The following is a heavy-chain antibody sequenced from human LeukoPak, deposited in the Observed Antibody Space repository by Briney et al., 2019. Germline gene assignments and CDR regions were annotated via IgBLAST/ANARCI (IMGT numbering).Heavy chain of an antibody. J-gene: IGHJ2*01. CDR1: GFTFSSYA. Sequence: PGGSLRLSCAASGFTFSSYAMSWVRQAPGKGLEWVSAISTSGDTTYYADSVKGRFTISRDNSKNTLYLQMNSLRAEDTAVYYCTEVRAYDDSGNPYWHFDLWGRGTLVTVSS. V-gene: IGHV3-23*01. CDR2: ISTSGDTT. CDR3: TEVRAYDDSGNPYWHFDL. D-gene: IGHD3-10*01.